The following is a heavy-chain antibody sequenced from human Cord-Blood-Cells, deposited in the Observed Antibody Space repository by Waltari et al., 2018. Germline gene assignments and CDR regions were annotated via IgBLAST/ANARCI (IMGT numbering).Heavy chain of an antibody. V-gene: IGHV1-24*01. CDR1: GYTLTELS. J-gene: IGHJ5*02. D-gene: IGHD3-16*02. Sequence: QVQLVQSGAEVKKPGASVKVSCKVSGYTLTELSMHWVRQAPGNGLEWMGGFDPEERETIYAQKFQGRVTMTEDTSTDTAYIELSSLRSEDTAVYYCATALMITFGGVIANWFDPWGQGTLVTVSS. CDR3: ATALMITFGGVIANWFDP. CDR2: FDPEERET.